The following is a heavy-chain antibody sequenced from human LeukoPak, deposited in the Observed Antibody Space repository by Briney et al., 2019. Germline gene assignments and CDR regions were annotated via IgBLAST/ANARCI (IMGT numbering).Heavy chain of an antibody. J-gene: IGHJ4*02. CDR2: IYYSGST. D-gene: IGHD4-17*01. Sequence: SETLSLTCTVSGGSISSGGYYWSWIRQHPGKGLEWIGYIYYSGSTYYNPSLKSRVTISVDTSKNQFSLKLSSVTAADTAVYYCARVNYGHYEANVDYWGQGTLVTVSS. CDR1: GGSISSGGYY. V-gene: IGHV4-31*03. CDR3: ARVNYGHYEANVDY.